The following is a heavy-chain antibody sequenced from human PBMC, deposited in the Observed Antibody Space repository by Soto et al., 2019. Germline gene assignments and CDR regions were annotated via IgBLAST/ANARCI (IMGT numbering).Heavy chain of an antibody. CDR2: IYYSGST. Sequence: PALTCTVSGGSISSGGYYWSWIRQHPGKGLEWIGYIYYSGSTYYNPSLKSRVTISVDTSKNQFSLKLSSVTAADTAVYYWARAAANLDGCDIWCQGTMVTV. D-gene: IGHD2-15*01. CDR1: GGSISSGGYY. V-gene: IGHV4-31*03. CDR3: ARAAANLDGCDI. J-gene: IGHJ3*02.